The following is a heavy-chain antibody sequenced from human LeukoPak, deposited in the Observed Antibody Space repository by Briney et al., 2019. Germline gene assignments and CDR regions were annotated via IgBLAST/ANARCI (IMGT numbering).Heavy chain of an antibody. Sequence: GASVKVPCKTSGYTFTNYYIHWVRQAPGQGLEWMGIINPNGGGTSYAQKFQGRVTMTRDTSITTAYMEMSRLRSDDTAVYYCARDMLTHYYNNGGYYYGQPFGIWGQGTMVTVSS. D-gene: IGHD3-22*01. J-gene: IGHJ3*02. CDR1: GYTFTNYY. V-gene: IGHV1-46*01. CDR3: ARDMLTHYYNNGGYYYGQPFGI. CDR2: INPNGGGT.